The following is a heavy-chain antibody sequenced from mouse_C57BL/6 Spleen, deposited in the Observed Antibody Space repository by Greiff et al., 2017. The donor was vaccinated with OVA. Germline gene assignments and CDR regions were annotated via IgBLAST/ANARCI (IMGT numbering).Heavy chain of an antibody. J-gene: IGHJ2*01. D-gene: IGHD2-1*01. CDR2: IDPENGDT. CDR1: GFNIKDDY. CDR3: TPLLSPFDY. Sequence: DVQLQESGAELVRPGDSVKLSCTASGFNIKDDYMHWVKQRPEQGLEWIGWIDPENGDTEYASKFQGKATITADTSSNTAYLQLSSLTSEDTAVYYCTPLLSPFDYWGQGTTLTVSS. V-gene: IGHV14-4*01.